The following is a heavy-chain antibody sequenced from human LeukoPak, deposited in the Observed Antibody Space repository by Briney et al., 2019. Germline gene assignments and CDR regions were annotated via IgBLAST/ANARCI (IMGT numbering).Heavy chain of an antibody. V-gene: IGHV3-53*01. CDR1: GFTVSSHY. CDR2: IYSGDNT. Sequence: PGGSLRLSCAASGFTVSSHYMSWVRQAPGKGLEWVSLIYSGDNTNYADYVKGRFTISRDNSKNTLYLQMNSLRAEDTAVYYCAGDLPLNYWGQGTLVAVSS. J-gene: IGHJ4*02. CDR3: AGDLPLNY.